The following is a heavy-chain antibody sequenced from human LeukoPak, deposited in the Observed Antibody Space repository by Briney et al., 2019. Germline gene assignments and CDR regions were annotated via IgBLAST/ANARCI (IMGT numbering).Heavy chain of an antibody. CDR1: NYTFTSYG. Sequence: GASVKVSCKASNYTFTSYGISWVRQAPGQGLEWMAWINAYNGDTNYAQKLQGRVTMTTDTSTSTAYMGLRSLRSDDTAVYYCARASLQQLVDYWGQGTLVTVSS. D-gene: IGHD6-13*01. J-gene: IGHJ4*02. CDR2: INAYNGDT. CDR3: ARASLQQLVDY. V-gene: IGHV1-18*01.